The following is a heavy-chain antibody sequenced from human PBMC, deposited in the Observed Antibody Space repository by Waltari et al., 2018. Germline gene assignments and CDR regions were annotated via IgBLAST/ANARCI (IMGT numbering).Heavy chain of an antibody. D-gene: IGHD1-1*01. Sequence: EVQLLESGGDLVRLGWSRKLSVAAPGLHFGTNWLGWIRQAPGKGLEWVAKINAYGNEKEHLDSVKGRFTVSRDNVKNSLYLQMNNLRAEDTAVYFCARALASQQNDYWGQGTLVTVSS. CDR3: ARALASQQNDY. J-gene: IGHJ4*02. CDR2: INAYGNEK. CDR1: GLHFGTNW. V-gene: IGHV3-7*01.